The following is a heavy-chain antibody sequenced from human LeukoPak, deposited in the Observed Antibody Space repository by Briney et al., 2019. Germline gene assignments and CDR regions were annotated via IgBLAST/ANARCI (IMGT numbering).Heavy chain of an antibody. J-gene: IGHJ2*01. D-gene: IGHD3-22*01. CDR3: ARVRYYDSSGYPRTDWYFDL. CDR1: GGSISSGSYS. V-gene: IGHV4-30-2*01. Sequence: SQTLSLTCAVSGGSISSGSYSWSWIRQAPGKGLEWIGYIYHSGSTYYNPSLKSRVTIPVDRSKNQFSLKLSSVTAADTAVYYCARVRYYDSSGYPRTDWYFDLWGRGTLVTVSS. CDR2: IYHSGST.